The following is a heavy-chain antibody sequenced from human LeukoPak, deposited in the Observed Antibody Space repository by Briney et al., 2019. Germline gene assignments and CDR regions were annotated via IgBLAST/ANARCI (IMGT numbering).Heavy chain of an antibody. J-gene: IGHJ5*02. V-gene: IGHV3-48*02. D-gene: IGHD3-22*01. Sequence: PGGSLRLSCAASGFTLSSYSMNWVRQAPGKGLEWVAYISSSRTSIYYADSVKGRFTISRDDAKNSLYLQMNSLRDEDTAVYYCARDYYDGSGSPNWFDPWGQGTLVTVSS. CDR2: ISSSRTSI. CDR3: ARDYYDGSGSPNWFDP. CDR1: GFTLSSYS.